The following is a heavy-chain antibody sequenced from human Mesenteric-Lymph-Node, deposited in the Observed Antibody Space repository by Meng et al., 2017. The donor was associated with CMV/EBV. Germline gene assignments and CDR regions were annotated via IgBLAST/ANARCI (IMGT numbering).Heavy chain of an antibody. V-gene: IGHV6-1*01. Sequence: SETLSLTCAISGDSVSSNSAAWNWIRQSPSRGLEWLGRTYYRSKWYNDYAVSVKGRITINPDTSKNQFSLQLNSVTPEDTAVYYCARVGYYDFWSGRFDPWGQGTLVTVSS. CDR1: GDSVSSNSAA. D-gene: IGHD3-3*01. CDR2: TYYRSKWYN. CDR3: ARVGYYDFWSGRFDP. J-gene: IGHJ5*02.